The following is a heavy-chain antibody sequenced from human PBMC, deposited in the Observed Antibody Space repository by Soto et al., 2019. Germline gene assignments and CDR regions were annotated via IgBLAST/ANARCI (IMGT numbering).Heavy chain of an antibody. V-gene: IGHV1-8*01. CDR2: MNPNSGNT. CDR1: GYTFTSYD. J-gene: IGHJ5*02. D-gene: IGHD6-13*01. CDR3: ARNLFSSWANWFDP. Sequence: QVQLVQSGAEVKKPGASVKVSCKASGYTFTSYDINWVRQATGQGLEWMGWMNPNSGNTGYAQKFQGRVTMTRNTSISTAYMELSSLRSEDTAAYYCARNLFSSWANWFDPWGQGTLVTVSS.